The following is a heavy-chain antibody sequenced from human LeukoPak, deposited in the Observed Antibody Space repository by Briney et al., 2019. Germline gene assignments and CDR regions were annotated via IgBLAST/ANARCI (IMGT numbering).Heavy chain of an antibody. CDR2: FDPEDGET. Sequence: ASVKVSCKVSGYTLTELSMHWVRQAPGKGLEWMGGFDPEDGETIYAQKFQGRVTITTDESTSTAYMELSSLRSEDTAVYYCARSAPLGSHDYSNPDDPYYYYYRDVGGKGTTVTVSS. V-gene: IGHV1-24*01. J-gene: IGHJ6*03. CDR3: ARSAPLGSHDYSNPDDPYYYYYRDV. D-gene: IGHD4-11*01. CDR1: GYTLTELS.